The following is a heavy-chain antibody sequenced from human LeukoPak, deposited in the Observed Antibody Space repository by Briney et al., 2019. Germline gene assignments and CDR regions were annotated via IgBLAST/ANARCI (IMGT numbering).Heavy chain of an antibody. J-gene: IGHJ6*03. CDR2: ISAYNGNT. CDR1: GYTFTSYG. Sequence: ASVKVSCKASGYTFTSYGISWVRQAPGQGLEWMGWISAYNGNTNYAQKLQGRVTMTTDTSTSTAYMELRSLRSDDTAVYYCARIQRAYSGYDSNYYYYYYMDVWGKGTTVTVSS. V-gene: IGHV1-18*01. CDR3: ARIQRAYSGYDSNYYYYYYMDV. D-gene: IGHD5-12*01.